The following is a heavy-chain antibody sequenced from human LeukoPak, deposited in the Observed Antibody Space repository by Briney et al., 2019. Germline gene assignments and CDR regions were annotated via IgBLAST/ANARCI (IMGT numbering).Heavy chain of an antibody. D-gene: IGHD6-6*01. Sequence: GGSLRLSCAASGFTVSSNYMNWVRQAPGKGLEWVSVIYSGGSTYYADSVKGRFTISRDNSKNTLYLQMNSLRAEDTAVYYCSRSYSSSSGGLYHFDFWGQGTLVTVSS. CDR1: GFTVSSNY. CDR3: SRSYSSSSGGLYHFDF. J-gene: IGHJ4*02. CDR2: IYSGGST. V-gene: IGHV3-53*01.